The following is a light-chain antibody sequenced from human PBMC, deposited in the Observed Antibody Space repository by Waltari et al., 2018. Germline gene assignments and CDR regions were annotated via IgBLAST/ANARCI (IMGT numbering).Light chain of an antibody. Sequence: VMTQSPLSLPVTPGAPASISCRSSQSLLASNGDNYLNWYLQKPGQSPQVLMYMGSYRASGVPDRFSGSGSGTDFTLKVSRVEAEDVGVYYCMQAAHAPITFGQGTRLELK. V-gene: IGKV2-28*01. CDR1: QSLLASNGDNY. J-gene: IGKJ5*01. CDR3: MQAAHAPIT. CDR2: MGS.